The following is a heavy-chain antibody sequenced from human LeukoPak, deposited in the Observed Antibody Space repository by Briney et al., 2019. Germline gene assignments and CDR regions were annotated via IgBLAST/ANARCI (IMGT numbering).Heavy chain of an antibody. J-gene: IGHJ6*02. V-gene: IGHV3-23*01. CDR1: GFTFSSYA. CDR2: ISGSGGST. Sequence: GGSLRLSCAASGFTFSSYAMSWVRQAPGKGLEWVSAISGSGGSTYYADSVKGRFTISRDNSKNTLYLQMNSLRAEDTAVYYCAKSDSSGFLNYYYYYYGMDVWGQGTTVTVSS. CDR3: AKSDSSGFLNYYYYYYGMDV. D-gene: IGHD3-22*01.